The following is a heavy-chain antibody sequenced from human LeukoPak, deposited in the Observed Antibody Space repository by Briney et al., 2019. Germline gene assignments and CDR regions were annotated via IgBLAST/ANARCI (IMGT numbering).Heavy chain of an antibody. CDR2: IGTAGDT. J-gene: IGHJ4*02. CDR1: GFTFSSYA. V-gene: IGHV3-13*01. D-gene: IGHD3-10*01. CDR3: ARADPGGYIDY. Sequence: TGGSLRLSCAASGFTFSSYAMSWVRQATGKGLEWVSAIGTAGDTYYPGSVKGRFTISRENAKNSLYLQMNSLRAGDTAVYYCARADPGGYIDYWGQGTLVTVSS.